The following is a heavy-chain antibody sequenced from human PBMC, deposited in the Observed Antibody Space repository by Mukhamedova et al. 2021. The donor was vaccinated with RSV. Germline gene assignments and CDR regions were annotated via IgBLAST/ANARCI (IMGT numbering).Heavy chain of an antibody. CDR2: VSGGGTT. Sequence: GVSGGGTTNYADFVQGQFTISRDYSTNTVHLQMNSLRVEDTAVYYCAGFCRGGSCSGLGSFDYWGHGTLVTVPS. D-gene: IGHD2-15*01. J-gene: IGHJ4*01. CDR3: AGFCRGGSCSGLGSFDY. V-gene: IGHV3-53*01.